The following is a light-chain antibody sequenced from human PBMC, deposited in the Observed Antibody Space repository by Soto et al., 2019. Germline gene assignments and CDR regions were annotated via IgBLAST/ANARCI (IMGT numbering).Light chain of an antibody. J-gene: IGKJ4*01. CDR1: PSVTNF. CDR2: DAS. V-gene: IGKV3-15*01. Sequence: ELVLTQSPATRSLSPGDRATLSCRARPSVTNFLAGYQQKPGQAPRLLISDASTRATGIPARFNGSGSGTEFTLAISSLQSEDFAIDYCHQYNTWPLTFGGGTKVEIK. CDR3: HQYNTWPLT.